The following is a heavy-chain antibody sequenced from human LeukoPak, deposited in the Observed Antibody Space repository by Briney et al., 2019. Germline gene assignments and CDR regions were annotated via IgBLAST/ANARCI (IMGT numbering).Heavy chain of an antibody. Sequence: ETLSLTCTVSGGSISSYYWSWVRHAPGRGREWVSAISGSGGSTYYADSVKGRYTISRDNTENTLNLKMNSMRDEDPAIYYCAKDAKGLAVGGLTGYYYGMDVWGQGTTVTVSS. D-gene: IGHD6-19*01. V-gene: IGHV3-23*01. CDR1: GGSISSYY. J-gene: IGHJ6*02. CDR2: ISGSGGST. CDR3: AKDAKGLAVGGLTGYYYGMDV.